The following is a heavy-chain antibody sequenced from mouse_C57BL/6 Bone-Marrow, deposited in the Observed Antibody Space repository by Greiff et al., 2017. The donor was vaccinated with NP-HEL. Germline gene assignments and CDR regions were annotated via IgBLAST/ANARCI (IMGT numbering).Heavy chain of an antibody. D-gene: IGHD2-4*01. J-gene: IGHJ4*01. CDR3: TTSYDYDGGYYAMDY. Sequence: VQLKQSGAELVRPGASVKLSCTASGFNIKDDYMHWVKQRPEQGLEWIGWIDPENGDTEYASKFQGKATITADTSSNTAYLQLSSLTSEDTAFYYCTTSYDYDGGYYAMDYWGQGTSVTVSS. CDR1: GFNIKDDY. V-gene: IGHV14-4*01. CDR2: IDPENGDT.